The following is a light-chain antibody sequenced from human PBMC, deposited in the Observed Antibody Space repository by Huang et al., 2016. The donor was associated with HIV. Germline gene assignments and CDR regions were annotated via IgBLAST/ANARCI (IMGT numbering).Light chain of an antibody. CDR2: WES. Sequence: DIVMTQSPDSLAVSLGERATINCKSSQSVLYSSNNKNYLAWYQQKPGQPPKLLIYWESTRESGVPDRFSGSGSGTDFTLTISSLQAEDVAAYYCQQYYASPFTFGPGTKLDIK. V-gene: IGKV4-1*01. CDR3: QQYYASPFT. CDR1: QSVLYSSNNKNY. J-gene: IGKJ3*01.